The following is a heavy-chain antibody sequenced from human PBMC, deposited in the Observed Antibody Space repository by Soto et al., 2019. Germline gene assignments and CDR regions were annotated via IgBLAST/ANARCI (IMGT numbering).Heavy chain of an antibody. V-gene: IGHV1-69*13. D-gene: IGHD6-13*01. CDR2: IIPIFGTA. CDR1: GGTFSSYA. J-gene: IGHJ4*02. Sequence: GASVKVSCKASGGTFSSYAISWVRQAPVQGLEWMGWIIPIFGTANYAQKFQGRVTITADESTSTAYMELSSLRSEDTAVYYCARGVGWYDYFAYWGQGTLVTVSS. CDR3: ARGVGWYDYFAY.